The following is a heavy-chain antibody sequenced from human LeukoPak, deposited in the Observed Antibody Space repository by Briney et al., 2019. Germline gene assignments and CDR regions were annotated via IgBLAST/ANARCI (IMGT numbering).Heavy chain of an antibody. V-gene: IGHV3-30*02. CDR3: ARPYSKYCTNGVCLLDAFDI. D-gene: IGHD2-8*01. CDR2: IRYDGSNK. J-gene: IGHJ3*02. Sequence: GGSLRLSCAASGFTFRSYGMHWVRQAPGKGLEWVAFIRYDGSNKYYADSVKGRFTISRDNSKNTLYLQMNSLRAEDTAVYYCARPYSKYCTNGVCLLDAFDIWGQGTMVTVSS. CDR1: GFTFRSYG.